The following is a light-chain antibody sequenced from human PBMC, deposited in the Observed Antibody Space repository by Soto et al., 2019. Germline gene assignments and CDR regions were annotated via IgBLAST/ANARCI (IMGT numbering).Light chain of an antibody. Sequence: DIQMTQSPSSLSASVGDRVTITCQASQNINNYLNWYQQKPGRAPKLLIYDASNLEAGAPSRFRGSGSWTDFTFTISRLQPEDIATYYCQQYENLPTFGQGTRLEIK. CDR2: DAS. CDR1: QNINNY. V-gene: IGKV1-33*01. J-gene: IGKJ5*01. CDR3: QQYENLPT.